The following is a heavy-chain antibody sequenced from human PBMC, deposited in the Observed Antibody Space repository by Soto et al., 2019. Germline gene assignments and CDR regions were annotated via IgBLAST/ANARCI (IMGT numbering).Heavy chain of an antibody. J-gene: IGHJ4*02. CDR1: GYTFTSYG. V-gene: IGHV1-18*01. CDR2: ISANNGNT. Sequence: QVQLVQSGAEVKKPGASVKVSCKASGYTFTSYGINWVRRATGQGLEWMGWISANNGNTHYAQKLQGRVTMTTDTSTSTAYMELRSLRSDHTAVYYCARVQCGYDFAYWGQGTLVTVSS. CDR3: ARVQCGYDFAY. D-gene: IGHD5-12*01.